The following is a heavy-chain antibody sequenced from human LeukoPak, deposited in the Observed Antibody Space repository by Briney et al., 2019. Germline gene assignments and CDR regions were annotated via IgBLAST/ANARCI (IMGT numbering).Heavy chain of an antibody. CDR3: ARVPSVVISHFDY. J-gene: IGHJ4*02. CDR2: INPNSGGT. Sequence: ASVKVSCKASGYXFTGYYMHWVRQAPGQGLEWMGWINPNSGGTNYAQKFQGRVTMTRDTSISTAYMELSRLRSDDTAVYYCARVPSVVISHFDYWGQGTLVTVSS. CDR1: GYXFTGYY. V-gene: IGHV1-2*02. D-gene: IGHD3-22*01.